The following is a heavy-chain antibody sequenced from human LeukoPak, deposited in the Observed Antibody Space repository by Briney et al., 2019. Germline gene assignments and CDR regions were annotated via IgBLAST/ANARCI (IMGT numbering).Heavy chain of an antibody. CDR1: GFTFSSYG. D-gene: IGHD3-3*01. CDR2: VRYDGSNK. CDR3: AKGPTIFGVVIIPVGYFDY. V-gene: IGHV3-30*02. J-gene: IGHJ4*02. Sequence: GGSLRLSCAASGFTFSSYGMHGVGQAPGKGLEGVAFVRYDGSNKYYADSVKGRFTISRDNSKNTLYLQMNSRRAEDTAVYYCAKGPTIFGVVIIPVGYFDYWGQGTLVTVSS.